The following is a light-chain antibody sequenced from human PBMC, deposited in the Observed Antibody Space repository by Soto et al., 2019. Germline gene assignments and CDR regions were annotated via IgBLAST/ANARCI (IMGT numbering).Light chain of an antibody. CDR3: QQFHYWWT. V-gene: IGKV3-15*01. CDR2: DAS. Sequence: ETAMTQSPVTLSVSPGEGGSLXCRASQNIDNEIDWYQQTTGEVPRPLIYDASTRDTGITARFSGSGYGKEFTLTISSLQSEDFAFYECQQFHYWWTFGQGTKVDIK. J-gene: IGKJ1*01. CDR1: QNIDNE.